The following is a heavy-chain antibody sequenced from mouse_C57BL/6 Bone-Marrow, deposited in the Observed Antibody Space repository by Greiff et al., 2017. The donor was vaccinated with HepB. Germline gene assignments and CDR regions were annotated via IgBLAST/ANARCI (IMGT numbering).Heavy chain of an antibody. Sequence: VQLQQSGAELARPGASVKMSCKASGYTFTSYTMHWVKQRPGQGLEWIGYINPSSGYTKYNQKFKDKATLTADKSSSTAYMQLSSLTSEDSAVYYCAREDYGSSPFDYWGQGTTLTVSS. V-gene: IGHV1-4*01. D-gene: IGHD1-1*01. CDR2: INPSSGYT. CDR3: AREDYGSSPFDY. CDR1: GYTFTSYT. J-gene: IGHJ2*01.